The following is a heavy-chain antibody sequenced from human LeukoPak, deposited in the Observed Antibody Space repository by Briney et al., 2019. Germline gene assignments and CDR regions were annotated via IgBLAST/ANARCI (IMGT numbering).Heavy chain of an antibody. D-gene: IGHD3-10*01. CDR3: AREGDYYGSGSYQSGWFDP. CDR2: INHSGNT. Sequence: TSETLSLTCAVYGGSFSGYYWSWIRQPPGKGLEWIGEINHSGNTNSNPSLKSRVTISVDTSKNQFSLKLSSVTAADTAVYYCAREGDYYGSGSYQSGWFDPWGQGTLVTVSS. CDR1: GGSFSGYY. V-gene: IGHV4-34*01. J-gene: IGHJ5*02.